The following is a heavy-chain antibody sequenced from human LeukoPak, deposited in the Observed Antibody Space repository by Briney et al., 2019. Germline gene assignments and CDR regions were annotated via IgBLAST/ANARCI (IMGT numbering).Heavy chain of an antibody. CDR1: GFTVSSNY. V-gene: IGHV3-53*01. CDR2: ISGSGGST. J-gene: IGHJ4*02. CDR3: ARVLGEQQLDYFDY. D-gene: IGHD6-13*01. Sequence: GGSLRLSCAASGFTVSSNYMSWVRQAPGKGLEWVSAISGSGGSTYYADSVKGRFTISRDNSKNTLYLQMNSLRAEDMAVYYCARVLGEQQLDYFDYWGQGTLVTVSS.